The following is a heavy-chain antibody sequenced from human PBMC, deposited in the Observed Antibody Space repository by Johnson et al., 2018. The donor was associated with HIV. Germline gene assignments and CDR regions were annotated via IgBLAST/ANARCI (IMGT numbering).Heavy chain of an antibody. J-gene: IGHJ3*02. CDR1: GFTFSSYP. V-gene: IGHV3-30*04. CDR2: ISYDGRSK. Sequence: QVQLVESGGGVVQPGRSLRLSCAASGFTFSSYPMHWVRQAPGKGLAWVAVISYDGRSKFYADSAKGRFTISRDNSKNTLYLQMNSLRAEDTALYYCARLPSGYSRDAFDIWGQGAMVTVSS. CDR3: ARLPSGYSRDAFDI. D-gene: IGHD5-18*01.